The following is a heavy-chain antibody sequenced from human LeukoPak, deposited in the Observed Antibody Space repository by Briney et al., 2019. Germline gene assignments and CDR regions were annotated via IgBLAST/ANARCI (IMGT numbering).Heavy chain of an antibody. V-gene: IGHV4-30-4*08. Sequence: SQTLSLTCTVSGGSISSGDYDWRWIRQPPGKGREWIGYIYYSGSTYYNPSLKSRVTISVDTSKNQFSLKLSSVTAADTAVYYCARRAYSYGQGLNSDYWGQGTLVTVSS. CDR2: IYYSGST. CDR1: GGSISSGDYD. D-gene: IGHD5-18*01. J-gene: IGHJ4*02. CDR3: ARRAYSYGQGLNSDY.